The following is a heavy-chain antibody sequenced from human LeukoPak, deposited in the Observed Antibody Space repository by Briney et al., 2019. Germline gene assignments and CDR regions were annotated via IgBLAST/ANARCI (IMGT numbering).Heavy chain of an antibody. CDR3: ARGAVDYDFWSGYYTGAYYYYYMDV. CDR2: TYYRSKWYN. V-gene: IGHV6-1*01. D-gene: IGHD3-3*01. J-gene: IGHJ6*03. CDR1: GDSVSSNSAA. Sequence: SQTLSLTCAISGDSVSSNSAAWNWIRQSPSRGLEWLGRTYYRSKWYNDYAVSVKSRITINSDTSKNQFSLQLNSVTPEDTAVYYCARGAVDYDFWSGYYTGAYYYYYMDVWGKGTTVTVAS.